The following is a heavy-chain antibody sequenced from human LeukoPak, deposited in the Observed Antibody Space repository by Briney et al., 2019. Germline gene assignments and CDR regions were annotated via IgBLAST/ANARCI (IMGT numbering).Heavy chain of an antibody. J-gene: IGHJ6*02. D-gene: IGHD2-2*01. CDR2: ISSSSSTI. V-gene: IGHV3-48*02. Sequence: GGSLRLSCAASGFTFSSYSMNWVRQAPGKGLEWVSYISSSSSTIYYADSVKGRFTISRDNAKNSLYLQMNSLRERDTVLFYCARDGGYCSSTSCYFYYGMDVWGQGTTVTVSS. CDR1: GFTFSSYS. CDR3: ARDGGYCSSTSCYFYYGMDV.